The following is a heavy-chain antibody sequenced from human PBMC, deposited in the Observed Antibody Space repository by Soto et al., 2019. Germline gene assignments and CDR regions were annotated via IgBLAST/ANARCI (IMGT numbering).Heavy chain of an antibody. CDR3: AKDGIRRWLKFGWFEP. D-gene: IGHD3-3*02. V-gene: IGHV3-30*18. J-gene: IGHJ5*02. CDR2: ISYDGSNK. CDR1: VFTFSSYG. Sequence: GGSLRLSCASSVFTFSSYGMHCVRHSPGKGLEWVAVISYDGSNKYYADSVKGRFTISRDNSKNTLYLQMNSLRAEDTAVYYCAKDGIRRWLKFGWFEPWGQGTLVSVSS.